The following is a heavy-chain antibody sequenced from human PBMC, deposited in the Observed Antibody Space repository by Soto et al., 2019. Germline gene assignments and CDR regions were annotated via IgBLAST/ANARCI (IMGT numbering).Heavy chain of an antibody. CDR2: IKQDGGEK. D-gene: IGHD3-3*02. CDR1: GVSLSGNW. V-gene: IGHV3-7*01. Sequence: GGSLRLSCVGPGVSLSGNWMNWVRQAPGKGLERVANIKQDGGEKYYVDSVKGRFIISRDNARNTLYLQMSFLRVEDTALYYCAREGPTYSIHHWCQGPPVSVSS. J-gene: IGHJ5*02. CDR3: AREGPTYSIHH.